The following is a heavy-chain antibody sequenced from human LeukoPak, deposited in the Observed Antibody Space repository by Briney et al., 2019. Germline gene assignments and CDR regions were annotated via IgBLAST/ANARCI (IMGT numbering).Heavy chain of an antibody. D-gene: IGHD2-15*01. CDR2: IYTSGST. J-gene: IGHJ5*02. CDR3: ARGAGCSGGSCFFNWFDP. CDR1: GGSISSGSYY. Sequence: PSETLSLTCTVSGGSISSGSYYWSWIRQPAGKGLEWIGRIYTSGSTNYNPSLKSRVTISVDTSKNQFSLKLSSVTAADTAVYYCARGAGCSGGSCFFNWFDPWGQGTLVTVSS. V-gene: IGHV4-61*02.